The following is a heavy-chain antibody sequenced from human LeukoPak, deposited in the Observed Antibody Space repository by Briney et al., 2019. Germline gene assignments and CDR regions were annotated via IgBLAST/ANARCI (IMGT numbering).Heavy chain of an antibody. CDR3: ARVHSSWYGEAYYYYYYGMDV. V-gene: IGHV3-30-3*01. D-gene: IGHD6-13*01. CDR1: GFTFSSYA. Sequence: GGSLRLSCAASGFTFSSYAMHWVRQAPGKGLEWVAVISYDGSNKYYADSVKGRFTISRDNSKNTLYLQMNSLRAEDTAVYYCARVHSSWYGEAYYYYYYGMDVWGQGTAVTVSS. J-gene: IGHJ6*02. CDR2: ISYDGSNK.